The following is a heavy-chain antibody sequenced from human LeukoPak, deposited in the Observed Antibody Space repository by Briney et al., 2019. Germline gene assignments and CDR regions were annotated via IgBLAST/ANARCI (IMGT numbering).Heavy chain of an antibody. CDR1: GYTFTSYG. D-gene: IGHD1-26*01. Sequence: GASVKVSCKASGYTFTSYGISWVRQAPGQGLEWMGWISAYNGNTNYAQKLQGRVTMTTDTSTSTAYMELRSLRSDDTAVYYCARVELYPVYSYYYGMDVWGQGTTVTVSS. CDR3: ARVELYPVYSYYYGMDV. J-gene: IGHJ6*02. CDR2: ISAYNGNT. V-gene: IGHV1-18*01.